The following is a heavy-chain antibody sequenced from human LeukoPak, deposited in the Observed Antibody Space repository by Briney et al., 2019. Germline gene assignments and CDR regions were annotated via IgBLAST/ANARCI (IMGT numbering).Heavy chain of an antibody. CDR3: AREQSDITVVAQAYFQY. J-gene: IGHJ1*01. Sequence: VSVKVSFKASGYTFTSYYMHWVRQAPGQGLEWMGIINPSGGSTSYAQRFQGRVTMTRDTSTSTVYMELSSLTSEDTAVYYCAREQSDITVVAQAYFQYWGQGTLVTVSS. D-gene: IGHD6-19*01. CDR2: INPSGGST. CDR1: GYTFTSYY. V-gene: IGHV1-46*01.